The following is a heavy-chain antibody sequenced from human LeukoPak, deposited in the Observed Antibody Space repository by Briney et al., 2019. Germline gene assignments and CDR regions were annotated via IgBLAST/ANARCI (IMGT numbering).Heavy chain of an antibody. D-gene: IGHD3-22*01. CDR3: ARRGYYDTSGYLFDY. J-gene: IGHJ4*02. Sequence: QSGGSLRPSCVASGFIFSRYEMNWVRQAPGKGLEWVSYIDTSGSIVHYADSVKGRFTISRDNARNSLYLQMNSLRAEDTAVYYCARRGYYDTSGYLFDYWGQGTLVTVSS. CDR2: IDTSGSIV. V-gene: IGHV3-48*03. CDR1: GFIFSRYE.